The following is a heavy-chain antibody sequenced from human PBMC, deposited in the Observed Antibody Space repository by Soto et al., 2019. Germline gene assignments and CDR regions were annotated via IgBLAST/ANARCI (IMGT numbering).Heavy chain of an antibody. V-gene: IGHV3-23*01. D-gene: IGHD1-26*01. Sequence: GGSLRLSCVASGFSFGTYAMTWVRQVPGEWLEWVSTISGGIGSTSYADSVKGRFSIARDISKKMLFLHMNGLRGEDTVTYYGAKGAARYFDYWGRGTLVTVSS. J-gene: IGHJ4*02. CDR1: GFSFGTYA. CDR3: AKGAARYFDY. CDR2: ISGGIGST.